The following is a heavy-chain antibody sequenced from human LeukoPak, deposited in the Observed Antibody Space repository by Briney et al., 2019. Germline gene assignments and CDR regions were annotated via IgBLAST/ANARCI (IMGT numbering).Heavy chain of an antibody. D-gene: IGHD6-13*01. J-gene: IGHJ1*01. CDR1: GFTFSSYS. CDR3: AREQGRGSTWYPEYFQP. Sequence: PGGSLRLSCEGSGFTFSSYSMNWVRQAPGKGLEWVSYISRPGNTVYYADSVRGRFAISRDNAKNPLYLQMSSLRDEDTAVYYCAREQGRGSTWYPEYFQPWGQGTLVIVSS. V-gene: IGHV3-48*02. CDR2: ISRPGNTV.